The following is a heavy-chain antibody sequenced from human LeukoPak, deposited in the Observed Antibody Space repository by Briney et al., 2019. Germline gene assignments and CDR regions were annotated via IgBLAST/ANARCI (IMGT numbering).Heavy chain of an antibody. CDR2: INHSGST. Sequence: PSETLSLTCAVYGGSFSGYYWSWIRQPPGKGLEWIGEINHSGSTNYNPSLKSRVTISVDTSKNQFSLKLSSVTAADTAVYYCARLRSPRNWNDRLIYYYYYMDVWGKGTTVTISS. V-gene: IGHV4-34*01. CDR1: GGSFSGYY. D-gene: IGHD1-20*01. CDR3: ARLRSPRNWNDRLIYYYYYMDV. J-gene: IGHJ6*03.